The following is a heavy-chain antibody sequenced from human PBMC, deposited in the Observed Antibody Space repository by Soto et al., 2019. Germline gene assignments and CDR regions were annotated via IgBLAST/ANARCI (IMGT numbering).Heavy chain of an antibody. D-gene: IGHD2-21*01. J-gene: IGHJ5*02. CDR1: GFTFSNYG. CDR3: ARVTLYHIREGYTWFEP. CDR2: IWSDGSNA. Sequence: QDQLVESGGGVVQPGRYLRLSCAASGFTFSNYGMHWVRKAPGKGLEWVAVIWSDGSNADYADSVKGRFTIYRDNSQETLYLPMNSLSVEDTAVYHCARVTLYHIREGYTWFEPWGQGTLITVSS. V-gene: IGHV3-33*01.